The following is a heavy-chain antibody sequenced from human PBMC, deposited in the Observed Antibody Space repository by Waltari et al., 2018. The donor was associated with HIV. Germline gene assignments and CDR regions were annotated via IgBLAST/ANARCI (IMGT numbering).Heavy chain of an antibody. Sequence: QVQLQESGPRLVKASETLSLTCTVSASSISSNYYWGWIRQPPGKGLQWIGSIYRTGTTYYNPSLKSRVTISADLSKNQFSLKLTSVSAADTAVYYCARDQDYYDSSGYTCYAFDIWGQGTSVTVSS. CDR3: ARDQDYYDSSGYTCYAFDI. CDR1: ASSISSNYY. D-gene: IGHD3-22*01. CDR2: IYRTGTT. J-gene: IGHJ3*02. V-gene: IGHV4-38-2*02.